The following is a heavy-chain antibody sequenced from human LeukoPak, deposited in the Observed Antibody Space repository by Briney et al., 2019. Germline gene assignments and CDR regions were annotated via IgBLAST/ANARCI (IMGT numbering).Heavy chain of an antibody. CDR3: ARSGGITINYGMDV. CDR2: INSDGSST. Sequence: GGSLRLSCAASGFTFSSYWMHWVRQAPGKGLVWVSRINSDGSSTSYADSVKGRFTISRDNAKNTLYLQMNSLRAEDTAVYYCARSGGITINYGMDVWGQGTTVTVSS. V-gene: IGHV3-74*01. J-gene: IGHJ6*02. D-gene: IGHD3-10*01. CDR1: GFTFSSYW.